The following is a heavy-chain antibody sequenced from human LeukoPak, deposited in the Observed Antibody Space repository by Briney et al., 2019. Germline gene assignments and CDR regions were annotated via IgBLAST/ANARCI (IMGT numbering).Heavy chain of an antibody. J-gene: IGHJ3*02. CDR3: ARDFNYDILTGYPPMGFDI. D-gene: IGHD3-9*01. CDR1: GGSISSYY. Sequence: SETLSLTCTVSGGSISSYYWSWIRQPAGKGLEWIGRIYTSGSTNYNPSLKSRVTMSVDTSKNQFSLKLSSVTAADTAVYYCARDFNYDILTGYPPMGFDIWGQGTMVTVSS. CDR2: IYTSGST. V-gene: IGHV4-4*07.